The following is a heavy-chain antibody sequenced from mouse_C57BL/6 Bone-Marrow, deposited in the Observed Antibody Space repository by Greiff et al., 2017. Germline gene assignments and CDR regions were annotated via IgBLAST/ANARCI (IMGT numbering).Heavy chain of an antibody. V-gene: IGHV2-9-1*01. CDR3: ARAKRYYAIDY. Sequence: VQRVESGPGLVAPSQSLSITCTVSGFSLTSYAISWVRQPPGKGLEWIGVIWTGGGTNYNSALKSRLSISKDNSKSQVFLKMNSLQTDDTARYYCARAKRYYAIDYWGQGTSVTVSS. J-gene: IGHJ4*01. CDR2: IWTGGGT. CDR1: GFSLTSYA.